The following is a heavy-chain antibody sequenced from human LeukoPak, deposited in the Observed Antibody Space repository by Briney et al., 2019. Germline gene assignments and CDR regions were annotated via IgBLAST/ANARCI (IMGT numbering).Heavy chain of an antibody. Sequence: PGRSLRLSCAASGFTFSSYAMHWVRQAPGKGLEWVAVISYDGSNKYYADSVKGRFTISRDNSKNTLYLQMNSLRAEDTAVYYCARGEDGYNYVVDYWGQGTLVTVSS. D-gene: IGHD5-24*01. V-gene: IGHV3-30-3*01. J-gene: IGHJ4*02. CDR1: GFTFSSYA. CDR3: ARGEDGYNYVVDY. CDR2: ISYDGSNK.